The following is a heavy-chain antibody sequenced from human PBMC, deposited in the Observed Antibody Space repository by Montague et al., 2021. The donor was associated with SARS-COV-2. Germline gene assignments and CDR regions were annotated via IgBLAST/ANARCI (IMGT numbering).Heavy chain of an antibody. CDR2: IYPGDSDS. D-gene: IGHD3-22*01. CDR3: ARRGFDTSGYYSYFDY. Sequence: QSGAEVKKPGESLKISCNGSRYSFTKYWIGWVRQMPGKGLEWMGIIYPGDSDSRYSPSFQGQVTISADKSISTAYLQWSSLKASDTAMYYCARRGFDTSGYYSYFDYWGQGTLVTVSS. V-gene: IGHV5-51*01. CDR1: RYSFTKYW. J-gene: IGHJ4*02.